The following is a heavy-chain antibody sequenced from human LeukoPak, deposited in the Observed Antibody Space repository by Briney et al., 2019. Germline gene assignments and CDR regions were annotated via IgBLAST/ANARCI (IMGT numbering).Heavy chain of an antibody. D-gene: IGHD3-10*01. V-gene: IGHV4-34*01. CDR1: GGSFSGYY. CDR3: ARPRGPGGY. Sequence: SETLSLTCAVYGGSFSGYYWSWIRQPPGKGLEWIGEINHSGSTNYNPSLKSRVTISVDTSKNQFSLKLSSVTAADTAVYYCARPRGPGGYWGQGTLVTVSS. CDR2: INHSGST. J-gene: IGHJ4*02.